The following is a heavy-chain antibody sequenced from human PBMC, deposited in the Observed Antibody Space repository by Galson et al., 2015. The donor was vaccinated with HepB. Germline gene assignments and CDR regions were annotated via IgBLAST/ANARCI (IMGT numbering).Heavy chain of an antibody. D-gene: IGHD2-2*01. V-gene: IGHV3-48*01. CDR1: GFTFSSKR. CDR3: ARAYCRSATCESYFDY. J-gene: IGHJ4*02. Sequence: SLRLSCAASGFTFSSKRMSWVRQAPGKGLEWVSDIGRGGSTIYYTDSVKGRFTISRDNAKNSLFLQMNSLRAEDTAVYYCARAYCRSATCESYFDYWGQGTLVTVSS. CDR2: IGRGGSTI.